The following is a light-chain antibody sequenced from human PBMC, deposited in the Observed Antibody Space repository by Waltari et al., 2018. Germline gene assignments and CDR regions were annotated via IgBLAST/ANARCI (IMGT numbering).Light chain of an antibody. CDR2: GSS. CDR1: QRLTKNY. V-gene: IGKV3-20*01. CDR3: QQYGSSVMYT. J-gene: IGKJ2*01. Sequence: VLTQSPCTLSLSPGERATLSFRAIQRLTKNYLVWYQQKTGQAPRLLIYGSSNRAAGIPDRVSGSGSGTDFTLTISRLEPEDFAVYYCQQYGSSVMYTFGQGTKLEIK.